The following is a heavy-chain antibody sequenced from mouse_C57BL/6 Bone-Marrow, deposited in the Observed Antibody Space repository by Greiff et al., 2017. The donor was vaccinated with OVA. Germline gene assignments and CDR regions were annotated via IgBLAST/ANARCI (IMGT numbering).Heavy chain of an antibody. V-gene: IGHV1-66*01. CDR1: CSSFTIYY. CDR3: ARERFAY. Sequence: KPLSSFQISCKASCSSFTIYYIHWVKHRPCPCLAWIGWIYPGSGNTKYNEKFKGKATLTADTSSSTAYMQLSSLTSEDSAVYYCARERFAYWGQGTLVTVSA. CDR2: IYPGSGNT. J-gene: IGHJ3*01.